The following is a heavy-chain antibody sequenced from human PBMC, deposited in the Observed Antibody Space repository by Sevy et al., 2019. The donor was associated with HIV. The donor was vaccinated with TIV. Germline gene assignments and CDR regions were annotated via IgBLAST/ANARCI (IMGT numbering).Heavy chain of an antibody. J-gene: IGHJ6*02. V-gene: IGHV3-48*03. Sequence: GGSLRLSCVASGFTFSSFEMNWVRQAPGKGLEWVSSISTSGSNRYYGDSLKGRVTISRDNAKKTLYLQMNSLRAEDTAIYFCAKRGGEYAVGIDVWGQGTTVTVSS. CDR2: ISTSGSNR. CDR1: GFTFSSFE. CDR3: AKRGGEYAVGIDV. D-gene: IGHD3-10*01.